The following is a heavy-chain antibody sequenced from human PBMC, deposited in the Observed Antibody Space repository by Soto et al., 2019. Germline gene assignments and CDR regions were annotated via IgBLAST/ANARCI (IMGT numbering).Heavy chain of an antibody. Sequence: GGSLRLSCAASGFTFSRNAMHWVRQAPGKGLEYVSGIGSDGGNTFYANSVKDRFTISRDNSKNTLYLQMGSLRTEDMAVYYCARGDPYTDTLRNGAFDIWGQGTMVTVSS. D-gene: IGHD1-1*01. CDR2: IGSDGGNT. V-gene: IGHV3-64*01. CDR3: ARGDPYTDTLRNGAFDI. CDR1: GFTFSRNA. J-gene: IGHJ3*02.